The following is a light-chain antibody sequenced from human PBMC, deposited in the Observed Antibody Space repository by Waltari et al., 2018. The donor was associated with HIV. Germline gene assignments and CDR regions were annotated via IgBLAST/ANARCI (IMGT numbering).Light chain of an antibody. CDR1: ISDIGDSDS. CDR2: EVS. CDR3: AAWADSLNGPV. J-gene: IGLJ3*02. V-gene: IGLV2-14*01. Sequence: QSALTQPASVSGSPGQSITISCTGSISDIGDSDSVSWYQQHPGKVPKLVIFEVSNRPSVVPDPFSGSKSGTSASLAISGPQSEDEADYFCAAWADSLNGPVFGGGTKLTVL.